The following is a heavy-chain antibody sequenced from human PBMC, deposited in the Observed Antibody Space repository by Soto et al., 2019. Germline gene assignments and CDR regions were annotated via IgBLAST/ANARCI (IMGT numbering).Heavy chain of an antibody. V-gene: IGHV4-4*02. J-gene: IGHJ5*02. Sequence: SETLSLTCAVSGGSISSSNWWSWVRQPPGKGLGWMGEIYHRGRTNYNPSLKRGDTKPVDKSKDQFSLKLSSVTAADTAVYYCASLGYCSSTSCYPDWFDPWGQGTLVTVSS. CDR1: GGSISSSNW. CDR2: IYHRGRT. CDR3: ASLGYCSSTSCYPDWFDP. D-gene: IGHD2-2*01.